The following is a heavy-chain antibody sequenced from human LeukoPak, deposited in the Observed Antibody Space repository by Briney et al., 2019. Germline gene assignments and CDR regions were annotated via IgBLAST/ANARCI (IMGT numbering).Heavy chain of an antibody. J-gene: IGHJ5*02. V-gene: IGHV1-2*02. CDR3: ARADGGWYVWFDP. D-gene: IGHD6-19*01. Sequence: ASVKVSCKASGYTFTGYYMHWVRQAPGQGLEWMGWINPNSGGTNYAQKFQGRVTMTRDTSISTAYMELSRLRSDDTAVYYCARADGGWYVWFDPWGQGTLVTVSS. CDR2: INPNSGGT. CDR1: GYTFTGYY.